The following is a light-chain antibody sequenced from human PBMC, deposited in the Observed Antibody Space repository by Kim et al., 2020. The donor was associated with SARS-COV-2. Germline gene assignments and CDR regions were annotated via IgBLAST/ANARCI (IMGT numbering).Light chain of an antibody. CDR1: SSNIGSNA. CDR2: SNN. J-gene: IGLJ2*01. V-gene: IGLV1-44*01. Sequence: GPRVTIPGPGSSSNIGSNAGNWYQQPPGTAPKLLIYSNNQRPSGVPDRFSGSKSGTSASLAISGLQSEDEADYYCAAWDDSLNGVVFGGGTQLTVL. CDR3: AAWDDSLNGVV.